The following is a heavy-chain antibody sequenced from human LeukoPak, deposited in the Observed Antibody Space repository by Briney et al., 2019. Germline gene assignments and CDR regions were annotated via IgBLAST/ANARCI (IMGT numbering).Heavy chain of an antibody. CDR2: IYYSGST. CDR1: GGSISSYY. J-gene: IGHJ4*02. CDR3: ARAPYDFWSGYFH. Sequence: SETLSLTCTVSGGSISSYYWSWSRQPPGKGLEWIGYIYYSGSTNYNPSLKSRVTISVDTSKNQFSLKLSSVTAADTAVYYCARAPYDFWSGYFHWGQGTLVTVSS. V-gene: IGHV4-59*01. D-gene: IGHD3-3*01.